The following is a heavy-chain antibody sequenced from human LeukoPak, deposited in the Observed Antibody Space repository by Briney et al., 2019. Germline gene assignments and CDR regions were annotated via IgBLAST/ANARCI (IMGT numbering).Heavy chain of an antibody. CDR3: ARGTYSGFYFTLDS. CDR2: IIPFGDIT. Sequence: SVKVSCKASGDTXSSYSINGVRQAPGQGLEWMGRIIPFGDITNYAQNFQDRVTIIADKSTSTAYMELSNLKSQDTAVFYCARGTYSGFYFTLDSWGQGTLVTVAS. CDR1: GDTXSSYS. D-gene: IGHD6-19*01. J-gene: IGHJ4*02. V-gene: IGHV1-69*04.